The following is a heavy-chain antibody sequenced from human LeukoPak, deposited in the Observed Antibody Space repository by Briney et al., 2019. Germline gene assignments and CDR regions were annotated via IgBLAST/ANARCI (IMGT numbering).Heavy chain of an antibody. CDR3: ARGHYDFWSGYPILDY. CDR2: IYYSGST. J-gene: IGHJ4*02. CDR1: GGSISSYY. V-gene: IGHV4-59*01. Sequence: PSETLSLTCTVSGGSISSYYWSWIRQPPGKGLEWIGYIYYSGSTNYNPSLKSRVTISVHTSKNQFSLKLSSVTAADTAVYYCARGHYDFWSGYPILDYWGQGTLVTVSS. D-gene: IGHD3-3*01.